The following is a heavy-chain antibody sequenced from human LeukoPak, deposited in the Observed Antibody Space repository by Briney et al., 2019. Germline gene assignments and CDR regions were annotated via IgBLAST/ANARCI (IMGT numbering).Heavy chain of an antibody. J-gene: IGHJ4*02. V-gene: IGHV5-51*01. CDR1: GYNFTSYW. CDR2: IYPGDSDT. Sequence: GASLQISCKCSGYNFTSYWIGWVRQLPGKGLEWMGIIYPGDSDTRYSPSFQGQVTISADKSISTAYLQWSSLKASDTAMYYCARSDYYDSSGYYNDYWGQGTLVTVSS. D-gene: IGHD3-22*01. CDR3: ARSDYYDSSGYYNDY.